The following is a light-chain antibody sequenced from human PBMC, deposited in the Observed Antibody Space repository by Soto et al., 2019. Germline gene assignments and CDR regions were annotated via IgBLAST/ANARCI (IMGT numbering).Light chain of an antibody. CDR2: DDT. Sequence: QSLLPLQPSASAAPGQKVTISCSGSSSNIGGNSVFSYQQLPGPAPTLVIYDDTRRPSGITHRFSRSKTRTSAILGITGYQTGDKADYYFGSWDSSMSADVCRTGTKVTVL. CDR3: GSWDSSMSADV. V-gene: IGLV1-51*01. CDR1: SSNIGGNS. J-gene: IGLJ1*01.